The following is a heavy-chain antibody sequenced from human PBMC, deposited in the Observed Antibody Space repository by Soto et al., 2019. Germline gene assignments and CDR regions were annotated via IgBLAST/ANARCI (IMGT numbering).Heavy chain of an antibody. Sequence: GGSLRLSCAASGFTFSSYSMNWVRQAPGKGLEWVSSISSSSSYIYYADSVKGRFTISRDNAKNSLYLQMNSLRAEDTAVYYCARDATDADNSLPDSWGQGALVTVSS. CDR2: ISSSSSYI. J-gene: IGHJ5*01. CDR3: ARDATDADNSLPDS. V-gene: IGHV3-21*01. D-gene: IGHD2-2*01. CDR1: GFTFSSYS.